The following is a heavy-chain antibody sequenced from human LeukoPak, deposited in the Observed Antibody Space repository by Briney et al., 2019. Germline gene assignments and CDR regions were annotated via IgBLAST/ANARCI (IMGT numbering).Heavy chain of an antibody. J-gene: IGHJ4*02. D-gene: IGHD2-21*02. V-gene: IGHV3-48*02. CDR3: ARDLRFCGGDCYSDY. Sequence: PGGSLRLSCAASGFAFSSSTMNWVRQAPGKGLEWVSYISVSSGTIYYADSVKGRFTISRDNAKNSLYLQMNSLRDGDTAVYYCARDLRFCGGDCYSDYWGQGTLVTVSS. CDR1: GFAFSSST. CDR2: ISVSSGTI.